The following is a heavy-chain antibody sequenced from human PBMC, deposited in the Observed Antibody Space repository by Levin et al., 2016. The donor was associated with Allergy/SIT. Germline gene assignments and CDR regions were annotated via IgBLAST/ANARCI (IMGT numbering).Heavy chain of an antibody. CDR1: GYSFTSYW. V-gene: IGHV5-51*01. Sequence: GGSLRLSCKGSGYSFTSYWIGWVRQMPGKGLEWMGIIYPGDSDTRYSPSFQGQVTISSRQVHHHRLPTGRSSLKASDTAMYYCTRLGGGRYCSDGSCYSGAFDIWGQGTMVTVSS. CDR2: IYPGDSDT. J-gene: IGHJ3*02. CDR3: TRLGGGRYCSDGSCYSGAFDI. D-gene: IGHD2-15*01.